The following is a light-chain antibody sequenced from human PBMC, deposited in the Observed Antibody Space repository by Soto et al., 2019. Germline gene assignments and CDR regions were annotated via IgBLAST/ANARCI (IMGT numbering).Light chain of an antibody. CDR1: QSVNNNY. J-gene: IGKJ1*01. Sequence: IVLTQSPGTISLSPGERATLSCRTSQSVNNNYLALYQQRPGQAPRVLIYGASSRATGIPDRFSCSGSEADFTLSISRLEPEDFAVYYCQQYSSLWTFGQGTKVDIK. V-gene: IGKV3-20*01. CDR2: GAS. CDR3: QQYSSLWT.